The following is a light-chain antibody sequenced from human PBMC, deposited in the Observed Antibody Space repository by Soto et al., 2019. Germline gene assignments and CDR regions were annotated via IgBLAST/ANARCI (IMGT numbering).Light chain of an antibody. J-gene: IGLJ3*02. CDR3: SSYGGNDWV. CDR1: SSDVGGYNY. V-gene: IGLV2-8*01. CDR2: EVH. Sequence: SALTQPPSASGSLGQSVTFSCTGTSSDVGGYNYVSWYQQHPGKAPKLIIYEVHKRPSGVPDRFSGSKSGNTASLTVSGLQAEDEADYHCSSYGGNDWVFGGGTKVTVL.